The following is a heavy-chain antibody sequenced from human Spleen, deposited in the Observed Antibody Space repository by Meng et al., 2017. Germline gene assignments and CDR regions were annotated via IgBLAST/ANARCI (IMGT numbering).Heavy chain of an antibody. D-gene: IGHD2-21*02. CDR2: ISRDGGTP. CDR3: ANKRVGTAPFDY. V-gene: IGHV3-23*01. J-gene: IGHJ4*02. CDR1: GFTFSIYR. Sequence: GESLKISCAASGFTFSIYRMIWVRQAPGKGLEWVSIISRDGGTPYYADSVKGRFTISRDNSKNTLYLQMSSLGAEDTAIYYCANKRVGTAPFDYWGLGTLVTVSS.